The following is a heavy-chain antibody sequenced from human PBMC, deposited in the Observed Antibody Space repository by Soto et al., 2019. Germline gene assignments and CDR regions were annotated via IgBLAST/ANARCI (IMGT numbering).Heavy chain of an antibody. CDR2: VRNKVNSYTT. V-gene: IGHV3-72*01. J-gene: IGHJ4*02. Sequence: EVQLVESGGGLVQPEGSLRLSCAASGFTFSDYYMDWVRQAPGKGLEWVGRVRNKVNSYTTEYAASVKGRFTVSRDDSRHSLYLQMNSLKTEDTAMYYCSRAGILTTPYYTDYWGLGTLVTVSS. CDR3: SRAGILTTPYYTDY. D-gene: IGHD2-15*01. CDR1: GFTFSDYY.